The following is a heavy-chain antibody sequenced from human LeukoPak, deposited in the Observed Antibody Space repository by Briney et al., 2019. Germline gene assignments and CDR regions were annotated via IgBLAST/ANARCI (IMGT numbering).Heavy chain of an antibody. CDR1: GFTFSSYG. V-gene: IGHV3-30*02. D-gene: IGHD2-2*01. J-gene: IGHJ6*03. CDR3: AKELLGYCSSTSCSSYYYYMDV. Sequence: PGGSLRLSCAASGFTFSSYGMHWVRQAPGKGLERVPFIRYDGSNKYYADSVKGRFTISRDNSKNTLYLQMNSLRAEDTAVYYCAKELLGYCSSTSCSSYYYYMDVWGKGTTVTVSS. CDR2: IRYDGSNK.